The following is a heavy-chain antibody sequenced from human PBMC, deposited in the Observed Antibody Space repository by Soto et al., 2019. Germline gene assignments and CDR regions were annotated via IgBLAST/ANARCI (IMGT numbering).Heavy chain of an antibody. CDR2: IYYSGST. CDR1: GGSISSYY. D-gene: IGHD3-3*01. J-gene: IGHJ5*02. CDR3: AGTTSRTYYDFWSGSTSPP. V-gene: IGHV4-59*01. Sequence: SETLSLTCTVSGGSISSYYWSWIRQPPGKGLEWIGYIYYSGSTNYNPSLKSRVTISVDTSKNQFSLKLRSVTAADTAVYYCAGTTSRTYYDFWSGSTSPPWGQGTLVTVSS.